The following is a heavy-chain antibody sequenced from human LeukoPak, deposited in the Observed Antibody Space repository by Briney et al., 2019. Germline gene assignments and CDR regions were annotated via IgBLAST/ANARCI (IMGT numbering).Heavy chain of an antibody. CDR2: IYYSGST. Sequence: SETLSLTCTVSGGSISGGDYHWSWIRQPPGKGLEWIGYIYYSGSTYYNPSLKSRVSISVDTSKNQFSLKLSSVTAADTAVYYCARDRYFIGFDYWGQGTLVAVSS. CDR3: ARDRYFIGFDY. J-gene: IGHJ4*02. D-gene: IGHD3-9*01. V-gene: IGHV4-30-4*01. CDR1: GGSISGGDYH.